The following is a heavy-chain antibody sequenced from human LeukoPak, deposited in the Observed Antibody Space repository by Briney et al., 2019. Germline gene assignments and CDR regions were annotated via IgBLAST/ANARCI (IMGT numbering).Heavy chain of an antibody. CDR3: ARGQSH. CDR1: GGSFSGYY. V-gene: IGHV4-34*01. J-gene: IGHJ4*02. Sequence: PSETQSLTCAVYGGSFSGYYWSWIRQPPGKGLEWIGEINHSGSTNYNPSLKSRVTISVDTSKNQFSLKLSSVTAADTAVYYCARGQSHWGQGTLVTVSS. CDR2: INHSGST.